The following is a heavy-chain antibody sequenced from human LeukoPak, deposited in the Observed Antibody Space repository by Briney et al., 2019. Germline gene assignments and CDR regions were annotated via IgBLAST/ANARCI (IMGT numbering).Heavy chain of an antibody. Sequence: PGGSLRLSCAASGFTFSSYAMSWVRQAPGKGLEWVSAISGSGGSTYYADSVKGRFTIPRDNSKNTLYLQMNSLRAEDTAVYYCAKDGWSGRDGYWYYFDYWGQGTLVTVSS. V-gene: IGHV3-23*01. J-gene: IGHJ4*02. CDR1: GFTFSSYA. D-gene: IGHD5-24*01. CDR3: AKDGWSGRDGYWYYFDY. CDR2: ISGSGGST.